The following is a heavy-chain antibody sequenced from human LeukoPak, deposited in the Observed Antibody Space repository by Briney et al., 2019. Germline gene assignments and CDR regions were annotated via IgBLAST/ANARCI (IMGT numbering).Heavy chain of an antibody. CDR2: FSRSGPDT. CDR3: ARGHQQQLVLGAFDI. V-gene: IGHV3-21*01. J-gene: IGHJ3*02. Sequence: GGSLRLSCAASGFTFGSSAMSWVRQAPGKGPEWVSTFSRSGPDTYYADSVKGRFTISRDNAKNSLYLQMNSLRAEDTAVYYCARGHQQQLVLGAFDIWGQGTMVTVSS. D-gene: IGHD6-13*01. CDR1: GFTFGSSA.